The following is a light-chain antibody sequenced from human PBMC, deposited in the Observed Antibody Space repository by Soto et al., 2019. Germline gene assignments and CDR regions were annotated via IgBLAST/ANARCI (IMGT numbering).Light chain of an antibody. CDR2: DAS. Sequence: EIVLTQSPATLSLSPGERATLSCRASQSVSSSLAWYQQKPGLPPRLLIYDASNRAAGVPARFSGSGSATDFTLTISSLEPEDFAVYYCQQRSDWPAWTFGQGTKVE. CDR1: QSVSSS. V-gene: IGKV3-11*01. J-gene: IGKJ1*01. CDR3: QQRSDWPAWT.